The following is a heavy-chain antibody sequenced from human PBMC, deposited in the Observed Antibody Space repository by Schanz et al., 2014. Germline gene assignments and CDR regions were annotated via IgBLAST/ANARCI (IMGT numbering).Heavy chain of an antibody. CDR2: IGTSGGT. CDR1: GFSVGNKY. CDR3: ARDRRNADLDY. J-gene: IGHJ4*02. D-gene: IGHD1-1*01. Sequence: VQLVESGGGVVQPGKSLRLSCAASGFSVGNKYMNWVRQAPGKGLEWVSTIGTSGGTNYAESVKGRFTISRDNAKNSLYLEMNSLRAEDTALYYCARDRRNADLDYCGRGTLVTVSS. V-gene: IGHV3-66*01.